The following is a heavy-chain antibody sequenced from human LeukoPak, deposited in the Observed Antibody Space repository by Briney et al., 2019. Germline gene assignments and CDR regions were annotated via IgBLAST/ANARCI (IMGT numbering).Heavy chain of an antibody. CDR2: INHSGST. D-gene: IGHD1-26*01. CDR3: ARGATRFDP. Sequence: PSETLSLTCAVYGGSFSGYYWSWIRQPPGKGLEWIGKINHSGSTNYNPSLKSRVTISVDTSKNQFSLKLSSVTAADTAVYYCARGATRFDPWGQGTLVTVSS. V-gene: IGHV4-34*01. J-gene: IGHJ5*02. CDR1: GGSFSGYY.